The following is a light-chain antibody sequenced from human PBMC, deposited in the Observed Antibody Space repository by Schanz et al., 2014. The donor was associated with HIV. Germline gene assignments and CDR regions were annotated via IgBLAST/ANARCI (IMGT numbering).Light chain of an antibody. CDR3: QSYDNNLGGSGV. V-gene: IGLV2-8*01. J-gene: IGLJ3*02. Sequence: QSVLTQPPSASGSPGQSVTISCTGSSSDVGSYNYVSWFQQRPGKAPKLMIYEVSKRPSGVPDRFSGSKSGNTASLTVSGLQAEDEADYYCQSYDNNLGGSGVFGGGTKLTVL. CDR1: SSDVGSYNY. CDR2: EVS.